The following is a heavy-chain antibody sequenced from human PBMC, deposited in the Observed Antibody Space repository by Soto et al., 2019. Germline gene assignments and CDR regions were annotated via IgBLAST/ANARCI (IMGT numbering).Heavy chain of an antibody. CDR2: ISGSGGST. Sequence: EVQLLESGGGLVQPGGSLRLSCAASGFTFSSYAMSWVRQAPGKGLEWVSAISGSGGSTYYADSVKGRFTISRDNSKNTPYLQMNSLRAEDTAVYYCARVLRFLEWSSDYFDYWGQGTLVTVSS. CDR3: ARVLRFLEWSSDYFDY. J-gene: IGHJ4*02. D-gene: IGHD3-3*01. V-gene: IGHV3-23*01. CDR1: GFTFSSYA.